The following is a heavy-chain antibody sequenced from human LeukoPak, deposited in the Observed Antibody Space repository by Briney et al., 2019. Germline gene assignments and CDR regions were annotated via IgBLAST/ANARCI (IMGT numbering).Heavy chain of an antibody. D-gene: IGHD3-22*01. CDR1: GGSISSGDYY. CDR2: IYYSGST. V-gene: IGHV4-30-4*08. CDR3: ARANPDSSGYQIDY. J-gene: IGHJ4*02. Sequence: SQTLSLTCTVSGGSISSGDYYWSWIRQPPGKGLEWIGYIYYSGSTYYNPSLKSRVTISVDTSKNQFSLKLSSVTAADTAVYYCARANPDSSGYQIDYWGPGTLVTVSS.